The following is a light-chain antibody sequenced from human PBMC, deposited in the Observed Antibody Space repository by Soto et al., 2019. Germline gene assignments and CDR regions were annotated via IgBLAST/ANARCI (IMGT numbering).Light chain of an antibody. J-gene: IGKJ4*02. CDR1: QSLVHSNGNTY. V-gene: IGKV2-30*02. CDR3: MPGTHWPPT. CDR2: KVS. Sequence: DVVMTQSPLSMPVTLGQPASISFTSSQSLVHSNGNTYFAWFQQRPGQSPRRLIYKVSNRDSGVPERLRSSGSGYEFILHLSRVEADDVGLDFCMPGTHWPPTLGRGSKVDI.